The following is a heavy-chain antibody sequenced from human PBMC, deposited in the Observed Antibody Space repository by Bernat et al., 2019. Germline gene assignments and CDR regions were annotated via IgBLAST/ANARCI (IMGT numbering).Heavy chain of an antibody. CDR2: ISSSSSYI. V-gene: IGHV3-21*01. CDR1: GFTFSSYS. D-gene: IGHD4-17*01. J-gene: IGHJ3*02. CDR3: ARDRPTVIHDAFDI. Sequence: EVQLVESGGGLVKPGGSLRLSCAASGFTFSSYSMNWVRQAPGKGLEWVSSISSSSSYIYYADSVKGRFTISRDNAKNSLYLQMNSLRAEDTAVYYCARDRPTVIHDAFDIWGQGTMVTVSS.